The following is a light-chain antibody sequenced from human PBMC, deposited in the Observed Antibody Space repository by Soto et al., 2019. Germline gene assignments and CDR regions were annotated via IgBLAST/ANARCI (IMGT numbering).Light chain of an antibody. V-gene: IGKV1-39*01. CDR1: QSISSY. CDR3: QQSYSTPT. J-gene: IGKJ5*01. Sequence: DIQMTQSPSSLSASVGDRVTITCRASQSISSYLNWYQQKPGKASKLLIYAASSMQSGDPSRFSGSGSGKDFTLNISTLQPEDFATYYCQQSYSTPTFGQGTRLEIK. CDR2: AAS.